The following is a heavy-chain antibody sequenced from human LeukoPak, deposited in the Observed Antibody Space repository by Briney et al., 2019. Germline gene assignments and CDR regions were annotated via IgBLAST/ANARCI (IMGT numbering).Heavy chain of an antibody. CDR1: GGSISSSSYY. CDR2: IYYSGST. J-gene: IGHJ5*02. D-gene: IGHD6-6*01. CDR3: ANDEGSSSSWNFNWFDP. Sequence: SETLSLTCTVSGGSISSSSYYWGWIRQPPGKGLEWIGSIYYSGSTYYNPSLKSRVTISVDTSKNQFSLKLSSVTAADTAVYYCANDEGSSSSWNFNWFDPWGQGTLVTVSS. V-gene: IGHV4-39*01.